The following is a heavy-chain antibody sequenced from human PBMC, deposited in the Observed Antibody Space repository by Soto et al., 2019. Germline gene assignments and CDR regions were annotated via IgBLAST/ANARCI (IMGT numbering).Heavy chain of an antibody. D-gene: IGHD3-10*01. CDR2: ISTSSSYI. J-gene: IGHJ6*02. CDR3: ARDYYGSGNYFNGMDV. V-gene: IGHV3-21*01. CDR1: GFSFSTYA. Sequence: EVQLVESGGGLVKPGGSLRLSCEASGFSFSTYAMNWVRQAPGKGLEWVSSISTSSSYIKYADSLKGRFTISRDNAKSSLYLQMNGLRAEDTAVYYCARDYYGSGNYFNGMDVWGQGSTVTAAS.